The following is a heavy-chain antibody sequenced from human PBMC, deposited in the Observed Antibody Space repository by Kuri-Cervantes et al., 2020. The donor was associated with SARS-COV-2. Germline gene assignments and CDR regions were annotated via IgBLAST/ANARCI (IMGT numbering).Heavy chain of an antibody. J-gene: IGHJ6*03. CDR1: GFSFSYYN. CDR3: AREGYYDSSGNYAAAGMDV. V-gene: IGHV3-21*01. CDR2: ISSSGTYI. Sequence: GGSLRLSCAASGFSFSYYNMNWVRQAPGKGLEWVSSISSSGTYIYYAESVKGRFSISRDNAKESLYLQMHSLRAEDTAVYYCAREGYYDSSGNYAAAGMDVWGKGTTVTVSS. D-gene: IGHD3-22*01.